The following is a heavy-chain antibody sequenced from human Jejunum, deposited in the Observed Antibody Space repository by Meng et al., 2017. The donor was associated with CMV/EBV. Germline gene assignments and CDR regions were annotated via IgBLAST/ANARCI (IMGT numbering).Heavy chain of an antibody. CDR3: GRGDNYFPET. V-gene: IGHV4-34*01. D-gene: IGHD1-14*01. J-gene: IGHJ5*02. Sequence: LRCTVYGGSLSGFFWAYLRQPPGKGLEWIGEINHSGNTYYNPSLKSRLTMSLDTSKNQFLLNLSSVTAADTAVSYCGRGDNYFPETWGQGALVTVSS. CDR2: INHSGNT. CDR1: GGSLSGFF.